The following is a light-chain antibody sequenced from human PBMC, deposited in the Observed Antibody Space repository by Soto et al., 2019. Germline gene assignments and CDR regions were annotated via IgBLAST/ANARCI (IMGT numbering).Light chain of an antibody. V-gene: IGKV3-11*01. CDR3: QQRSNWYT. J-gene: IGKJ2*01. CDR2: DAS. Sequence: EIVLTQSPAILSLSPGERATLSCRASQSVSSYLAWYQQKPGQAPRLLIYDASNRATGIPARFSGSGSGTDFTLTISSLEPEDFAVYYCQQRSNWYTFGQGNK. CDR1: QSVSSY.